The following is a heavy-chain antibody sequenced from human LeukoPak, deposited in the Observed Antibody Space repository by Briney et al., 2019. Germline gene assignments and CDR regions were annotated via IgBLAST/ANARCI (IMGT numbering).Heavy chain of an antibody. Sequence: GGSLRLSCPASGFTFSSNAMSWVRQAPGKGLEWVSAISGSGGSTYYADSVKGRFSISRDNSKNTLYLQMNSLRAEDTAVYYCAKAMYSSSWYFDYWGQGTLVTVSS. J-gene: IGHJ4*02. CDR1: GFTFSSNA. D-gene: IGHD6-13*01. CDR2: ISGSGGST. V-gene: IGHV3-23*01. CDR3: AKAMYSSSWYFDY.